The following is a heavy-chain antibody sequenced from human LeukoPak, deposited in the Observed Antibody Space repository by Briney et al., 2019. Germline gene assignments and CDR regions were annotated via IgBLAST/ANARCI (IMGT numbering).Heavy chain of an antibody. V-gene: IGHV1-2*02. D-gene: IGHD2-2*01. Sequence: VASVKVSCKASGYTFTGYYMHWVRQAPGQGLEWMGWINPNSGGTNYAQKFQGRATMTRDTSISTAYMELSRLRSDDTAVYYCARGAPIVVVPAAVSFDYWGQGTLVTVSS. CDR2: INPNSGGT. J-gene: IGHJ4*02. CDR1: GYTFTGYY. CDR3: ARGAPIVVVPAAVSFDY.